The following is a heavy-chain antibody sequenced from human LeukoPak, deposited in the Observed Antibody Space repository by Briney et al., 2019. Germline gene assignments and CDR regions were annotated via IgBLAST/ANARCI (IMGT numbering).Heavy chain of an antibody. CDR3: ARRRNYSSGWYLSYFDY. CDR1: GGSISSSSYY. D-gene: IGHD6-19*01. V-gene: IGHV4-39*01. Sequence: PSETLSLTCTVSGGSISSSSYYWGWIRQPPGKGLEWIGSIYYSGSTYYNPSLKSRVTISVDTSKNQFSLKLSSVTAADTAVYYCARRRNYSSGWYLSYFDYWGQGTLVTVSS. J-gene: IGHJ4*02. CDR2: IYYSGST.